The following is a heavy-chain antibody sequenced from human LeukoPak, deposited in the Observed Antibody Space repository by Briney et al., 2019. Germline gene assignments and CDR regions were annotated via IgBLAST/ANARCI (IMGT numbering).Heavy chain of an antibody. CDR2: IYYSGST. D-gene: IGHD2-2*01. V-gene: IGHV4-59*01. CDR1: GGSISSYY. J-gene: IGHJ4*02. Sequence: SETLSLTCTVPGGSISSYYWSWIRQPPGKGLEWIGYIYYSGSTNYNPSLKSRVTISVDTSKNQFSLKLSSVTAADTAVYYCARVGCSSTSCYRALWYFDYWGQGTLVTVSS. CDR3: ARVGCSSTSCYRALWYFDY.